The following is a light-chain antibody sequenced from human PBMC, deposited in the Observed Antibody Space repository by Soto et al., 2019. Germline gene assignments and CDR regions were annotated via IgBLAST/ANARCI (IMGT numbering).Light chain of an antibody. J-gene: IGKJ1*01. CDR3: QQYNNWPKM. CDR1: QSIGGNF. Sequence: EIVLTQSPGTLSLSPGEGATLSCRASQSIGGNFLAWYQQRRGQAPRLLIHGASNRATGIPDRFSGSGSGTDFTLTITRLEPEDFAVYYCQQYNNWPKMFGQGTKVEIK. CDR2: GAS. V-gene: IGKV3-20*01.